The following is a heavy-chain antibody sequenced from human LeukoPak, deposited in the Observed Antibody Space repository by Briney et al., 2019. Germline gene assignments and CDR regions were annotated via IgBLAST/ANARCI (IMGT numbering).Heavy chain of an antibody. CDR1: GFTFGDYA. V-gene: IGHV3-49*04. J-gene: IGHJ3*02. CDR2: IRGKGYGRTT. D-gene: IGHD2-2*01. CDR3: STADCRSASCFGLDI. Sequence: GGTLCLSCTFSGFTFGDYAMSWVRQAPGKGLEWVGFIRGKGYGRTTASAATVKGRFIISRDDSKTIDYLPMNTLKTAESAGDYCSTADCRSASCFGLDIWGQETRVTVS.